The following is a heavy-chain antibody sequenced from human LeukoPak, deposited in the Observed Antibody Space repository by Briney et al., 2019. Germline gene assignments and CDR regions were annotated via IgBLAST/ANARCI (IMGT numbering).Heavy chain of an antibody. CDR3: ARGLNSFIAAARPDAFDI. J-gene: IGHJ3*02. CDR1: GGTFSSYA. V-gene: IGHV1-69*13. D-gene: IGHD6-13*01. Sequence: GASVKVSCKASGGTFSSYAISWVRQAPGQGLEWMGGIIPIFGTANYAQKFQGRVTITADESTSTAYMELSSLRSEDTAVYYCARGLNSFIAAARPDAFDIWGQGTMVTVSS. CDR2: IIPIFGTA.